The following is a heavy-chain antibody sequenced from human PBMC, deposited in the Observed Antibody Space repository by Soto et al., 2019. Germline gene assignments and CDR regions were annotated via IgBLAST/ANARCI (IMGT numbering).Heavy chain of an antibody. Sequence: GGSLRLSCAASGFTFSSYGMHWVRQAPGKGLEWVSYISSSSTIYYADSVKGRFTISRDNAKNSLYLQMNSLRAEDTAVYYCARDRAQYSSSDWFDPWGQGTLVTVSS. CDR1: GFTFSSYG. D-gene: IGHD6-6*01. V-gene: IGHV3-48*01. CDR3: ARDRAQYSSSDWFDP. J-gene: IGHJ5*02. CDR2: ISSSSTI.